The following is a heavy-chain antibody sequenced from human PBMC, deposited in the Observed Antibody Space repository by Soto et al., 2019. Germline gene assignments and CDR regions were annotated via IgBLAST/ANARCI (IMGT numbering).Heavy chain of an antibody. CDR3: ARDYYDSSGYYPNGDYYYGMDV. CDR2: INSDGSST. J-gene: IGHJ6*02. CDR1: AFTFSSYW. V-gene: IGHV3-74*01. Sequence: GGSLRLSCATSAFTFSSYWMHWVRQVPGKGLVWVSRINSDGSSTTYADSVKGRFTISRDNSKNTLYLQMNSLRAEDTAVYYCARDYYDSSGYYPNGDYYYGMDVWGQGTTVTVSS. D-gene: IGHD3-22*01.